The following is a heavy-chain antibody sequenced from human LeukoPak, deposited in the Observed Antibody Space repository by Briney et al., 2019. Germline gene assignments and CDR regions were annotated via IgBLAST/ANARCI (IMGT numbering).Heavy chain of an antibody. CDR2: IIPIFGTA. D-gene: IGHD3-9*01. CDR1: GGTFSSYA. J-gene: IGHJ5*02. Sequence: SVKVSCKASGGTFSSYAISWVRQAPGQGLEWMGGIIPIFGTANYAQKFQGRVTITADEPTSTAYMELSSLRSEDTAVYYCARGYFDWYNWFDPWGQGTLVTVSS. V-gene: IGHV1-69*13. CDR3: ARGYFDWYNWFDP.